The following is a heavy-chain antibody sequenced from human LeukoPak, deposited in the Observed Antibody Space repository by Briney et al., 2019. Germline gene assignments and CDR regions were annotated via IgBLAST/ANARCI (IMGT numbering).Heavy chain of an antibody. CDR1: GYTFTNYD. CDR2: VNPDSGNT. V-gene: IGHV1-8*01. Sequence: EASVKVSCKASGYTFTNYDINWVRQATGQGLEWMGWVNPDSGNTGYPQKFQGRVTMTRNTSISTAYMELSSLRSEDTAMYYCARADYDFVWGSYRLPDPWGQGTLVTVSS. J-gene: IGHJ5*02. D-gene: IGHD3-16*02. CDR3: ARADYDFVWGSYRLPDP.